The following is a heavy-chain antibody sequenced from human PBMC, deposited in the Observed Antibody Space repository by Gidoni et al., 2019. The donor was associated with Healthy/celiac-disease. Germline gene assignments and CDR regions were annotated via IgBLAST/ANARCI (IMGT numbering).Heavy chain of an antibody. Sequence: QLQLQESGPGLVKPSETLSLTCTVSGGPISSSSYYWGWIRQPPGKGLEWIGSIYYSGSTYYNPSLKSRVTISVDTSKNQFSLKLSSVTAADTAVYYCARDRYYGSGSYFGYNWFDPWGQGTLVTVSS. V-gene: IGHV4-39*07. CDR3: ARDRYYGSGSYFGYNWFDP. CDR1: GGPISSSSYY. D-gene: IGHD3-10*01. J-gene: IGHJ5*02. CDR2: IYYSGST.